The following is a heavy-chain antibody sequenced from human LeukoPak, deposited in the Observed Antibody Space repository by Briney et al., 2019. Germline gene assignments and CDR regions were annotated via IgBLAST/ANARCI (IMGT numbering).Heavy chain of an antibody. J-gene: IGHJ3*01. CDR3: VKERGLFEAFDF. V-gene: IGHV3-33*03. Sequence: PGRSLRLSCAASGFTLSTYGMHWVRQAPGKGLEWVSVICSGGNNKYYADSVQGRFTFSRDNSRNTLSLQMNSLRSEDTAVYYFVKERGLFEAFDFWGQGTMVTVSS. CDR1: GFTLSTYG. CDR2: ICSGGNNK.